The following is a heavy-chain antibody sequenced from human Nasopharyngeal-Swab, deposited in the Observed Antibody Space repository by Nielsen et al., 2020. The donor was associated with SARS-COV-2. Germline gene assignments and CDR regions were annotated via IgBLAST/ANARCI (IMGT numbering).Heavy chain of an antibody. V-gene: IGHV3-74*01. CDR2: INSDGSST. D-gene: IGHD3-3*01. J-gene: IGHJ4*02. Sequence: GESLKISCAASGFTFRNYWMHWVRQDPGKGLMWVSRINSDGSSTSYADSVKGRFTVSRDNARNTLYLQLNSLRDEDTAMYFCVRGPAGNSFGLFDYWGQGTLVIVSS. CDR3: VRGPAGNSFGLFDY. CDR1: GFTFRNYW.